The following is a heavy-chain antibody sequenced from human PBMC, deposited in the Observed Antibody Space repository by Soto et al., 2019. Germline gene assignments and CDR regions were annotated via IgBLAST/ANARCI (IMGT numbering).Heavy chain of an antibody. V-gene: IGHV4-4*02. D-gene: IGHD5-18*01. J-gene: IGHJ4*02. CDR3: ARVMSGGFSYGNLGDYFDH. CDR1: GGSISSSNW. Sequence: QVQLQESGPGLVKPSGTLSLTCAVSGGSISSSNWWSWVRQPPGKGLEWIGEIYHSGSTNYNPSLRSRVTLSVDKSENQLSLRLSSVPAADTAVYYCARVMSGGFSYGNLGDYFDHWGQGTLVTVSS. CDR2: IYHSGST.